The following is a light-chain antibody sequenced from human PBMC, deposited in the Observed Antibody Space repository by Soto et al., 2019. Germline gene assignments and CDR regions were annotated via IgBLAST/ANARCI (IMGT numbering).Light chain of an antibody. CDR1: QAIRNS. J-gene: IGKJ3*01. CDR2: AAS. V-gene: IGKV1-27*01. CDR3: QKYYSAPFT. Sequence: DIQMTQSPSSLSASVGDRVTITCRAIQAIRNSLAWYQQKPGKVPRLLIYAASTLQPGVPSRFSGSGSGTDFTLTISSLQPEDVATYYCQKYYSAPFTFGPGTKLGIK.